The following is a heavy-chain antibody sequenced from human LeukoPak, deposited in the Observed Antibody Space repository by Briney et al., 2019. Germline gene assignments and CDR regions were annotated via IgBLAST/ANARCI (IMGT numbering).Heavy chain of an antibody. CDR1: GFTFSSYG. CDR2: IWYDGSNK. V-gene: IGHV3-30*19. D-gene: IGHD2-15*01. CDR3: ARDRGGCSGGSCSYYFDY. Sequence: PGGSLRLSCAASGFTFSSYGMHWVRQAPGKGLEWVAVIWYDGSNKYYADSVKGRFTISRDNSKNTLYLQMNSLRAEDTAVYYCARDRGGCSGGSCSYYFDYWGQGTLVTVSS. J-gene: IGHJ4*02.